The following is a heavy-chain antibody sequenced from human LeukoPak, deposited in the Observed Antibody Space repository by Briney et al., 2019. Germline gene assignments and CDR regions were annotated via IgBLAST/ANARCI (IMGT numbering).Heavy chain of an antibody. Sequence: GESLRLSCAASGFTFTTYWMSWVRQLPGKGLEWVANINQDGTEKYYVDSVKGRFTISRDNAKNSLDLQMNSLRVEDTGIYYCVKVAKYYYGSETYYFFEHWGHGTPVTASS. J-gene: IGHJ4*03. V-gene: IGHV3-7*01. CDR1: GFTFTTYW. D-gene: IGHD3-10*01. CDR2: INQDGTEK. CDR3: VKVAKYYYGSETYYFFEH.